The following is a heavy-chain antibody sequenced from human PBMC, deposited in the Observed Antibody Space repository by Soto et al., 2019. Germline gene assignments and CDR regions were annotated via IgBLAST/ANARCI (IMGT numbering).Heavy chain of an antibody. CDR3: ARDSHDTRGY. CDR1: GYTFTNYD. D-gene: IGHD2-2*01. V-gene: IGHV1-8*01. CDR2: MNPNSGNT. J-gene: IGHJ4*02. Sequence: QVQLVQSGAEVKKPGASVKVSCKASGYTFTNYDINWVRQATGQGLEWMGWMNPNSGNTGYAQKFQGRVTMTRDTSTNTAYMELSSRRSEDTAVYYCARDSHDTRGYWGQGTLVTVSS.